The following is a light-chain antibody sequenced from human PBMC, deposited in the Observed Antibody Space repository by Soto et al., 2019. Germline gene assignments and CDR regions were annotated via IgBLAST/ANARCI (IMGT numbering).Light chain of an antibody. CDR2: AAS. CDR1: QTINTY. CDR3: QQSYSTRLT. J-gene: IGKJ4*01. V-gene: IGKV1-39*01. Sequence: DIQLTQSPSSVSASVGGRVTITCRASQTINTYVNWYQQKPGKAPKLLIYAASTLQSGVPSRFSGSGSGTDFTLTISSLQTEDFATYYCQQSYSTRLTFGGGTKVEIK.